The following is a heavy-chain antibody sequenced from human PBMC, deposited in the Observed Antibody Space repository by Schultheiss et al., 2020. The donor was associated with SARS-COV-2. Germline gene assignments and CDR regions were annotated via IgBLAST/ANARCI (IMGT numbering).Heavy chain of an antibody. CDR3: ARSGRGGYSYGYYYYGMDV. CDR2: IYNSGST. V-gene: IGHV4-59*12. J-gene: IGHJ6*02. D-gene: IGHD5-18*01. Sequence: SETLSLTCTVSGGSISSYYWSWIRQPPGKGLEWIGYIYNSGSTNYNPSLKSRVTISVDKSKNQFSLKLSSVTAADTAVYYCARSGRGGYSYGYYYYGMDVWGQGTTVTVSS. CDR1: GGSISSYY.